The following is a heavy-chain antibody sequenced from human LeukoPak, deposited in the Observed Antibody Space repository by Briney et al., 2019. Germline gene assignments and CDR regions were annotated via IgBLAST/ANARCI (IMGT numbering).Heavy chain of an antibody. D-gene: IGHD2-2*02. Sequence: ASVKVSCTASGYTFTGYYMHWVRQAPGQGLEWMGWINPNSGGTNYAQKFQGRGTMTRDTSISTAYMELSRLRSDDTAVYYCARGQTGYCSSTSCYTPRGMDVWGQGTTVTVSS. CDR3: ARGQTGYCSSTSCYTPRGMDV. CDR1: GYTFTGYY. V-gene: IGHV1-2*02. J-gene: IGHJ6*02. CDR2: INPNSGGT.